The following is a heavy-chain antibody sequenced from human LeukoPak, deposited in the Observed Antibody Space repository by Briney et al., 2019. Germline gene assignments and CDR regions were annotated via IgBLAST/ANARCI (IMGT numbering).Heavy chain of an antibody. Sequence: PSETLSLTCTVSGGSISSGGYYWSWIRQHPGKGLEWIGYIYYSGSTYYNPSLKSRVTISVDTSKNQFSLKLSSVTAADTAVYYCARADIVVVPAARGGGNWFDPWGQGTLVTVSS. CDR3: ARADIVVVPAARGGGNWFDP. V-gene: IGHV4-31*03. J-gene: IGHJ5*02. CDR2: IYYSGST. D-gene: IGHD2-2*01. CDR1: GGSISSGGYY.